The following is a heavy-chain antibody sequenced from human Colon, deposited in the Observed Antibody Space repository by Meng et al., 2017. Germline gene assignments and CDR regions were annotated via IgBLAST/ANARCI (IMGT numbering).Heavy chain of an antibody. CDR1: GGSISSSNW. CDR3: ASFPPPGKQWLVTDY. V-gene: IGHV4-4*02. J-gene: IGHJ4*02. CDR2: IYHSGST. D-gene: IGHD6-19*01. Sequence: VDRQECGPRLVKPSGTLSPTCAVSGGSISSSNWWSWVRQPPGKGLEWIGEIYHSGSTNYNPSLKSRVTISVDKSKNQFSLKLSSVTAADTAVYYCASFPPPGKQWLVTDYWGQGTLVTVSS.